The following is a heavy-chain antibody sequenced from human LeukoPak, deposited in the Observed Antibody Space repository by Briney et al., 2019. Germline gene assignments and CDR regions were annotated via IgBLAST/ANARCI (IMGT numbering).Heavy chain of an antibody. D-gene: IGHD1-20*01. CDR3: AKDWAGSNWNAAFDI. CDR1: GFTFSSYA. V-gene: IGHV3-23*01. J-gene: IGHJ3*02. Sequence: GGSLRLSCAASGFTFSSYAMRVVRQAPGKGLEWVSGISGSSSRTYYTDSVKGRFTISRDNSKNTLYLEMNSLRAEDTALYYCAKDWAGSNWNAAFDIWGQGTMVTVSS. CDR2: ISGSSSRT.